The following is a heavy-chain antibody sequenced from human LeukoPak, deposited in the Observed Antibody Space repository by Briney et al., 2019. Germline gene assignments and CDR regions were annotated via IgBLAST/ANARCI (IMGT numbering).Heavy chain of an antibody. CDR2: IVVGSGNT. CDR3: AARGGSSPDLDFDY. CDR1: GFTFTSSA. D-gene: IGHD6-6*01. J-gene: IGHJ4*02. V-gene: IGHV1-58*01. Sequence: ASVKVSCKASGFTFTSSAVQWVRQARGQRLEWIGWIVVGSGNTNYAQKFQERVTITRDMSTSTAYMELSSLRSEDTAVYYCAARGGSSPDLDFDYWGQGTLVTVSS.